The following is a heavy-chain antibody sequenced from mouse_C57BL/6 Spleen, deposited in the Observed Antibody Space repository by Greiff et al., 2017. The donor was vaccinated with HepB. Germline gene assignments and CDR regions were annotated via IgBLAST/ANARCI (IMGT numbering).Heavy chain of an antibody. Sequence: QVQLQQSGPGLVAPSQSLSITCTVSGFSLTSYAISWVRQPPGKGLEWLGGIWTGGGTNYNSALKSRLSISTDNSKSQVFLKMNSMQTDDTARYYCARKAEFITTVVATGWYFDVWGTGTTVTVSS. J-gene: IGHJ1*03. CDR3: ARKAEFITTVVATGWYFDV. CDR1: GFSLTSYA. V-gene: IGHV2-9-1*01. CDR2: IWTGGGT. D-gene: IGHD1-1*01.